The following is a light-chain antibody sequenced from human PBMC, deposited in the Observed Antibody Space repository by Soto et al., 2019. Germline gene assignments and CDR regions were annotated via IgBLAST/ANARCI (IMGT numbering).Light chain of an antibody. CDR1: SSNIGAGHD. V-gene: IGLV1-40*01. CDR3: QSYFNVLSGRDV. J-gene: IGLJ1*01. Sequence: QSVLTPPPTVSRATGQRVTITCIGSSSNIGAGHDAHWNLQVPGTAPTLLITGDTTRPTGVPDRCTGSRSGLTASLAITVRQAEFHSFYYYQSYFNVLSGRDVCGPWTKVTVL. CDR2: GDT.